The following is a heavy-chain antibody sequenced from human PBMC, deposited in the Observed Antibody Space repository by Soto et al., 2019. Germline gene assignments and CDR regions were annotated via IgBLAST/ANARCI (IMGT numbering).Heavy chain of an antibody. J-gene: IGHJ5*02. CDR3: ARDVDEGQWLAQGNWFDP. CDR2: IWYDGSNK. V-gene: IGHV3-33*01. CDR1: GFTFSSYG. D-gene: IGHD6-19*01. Sequence: QVQLVESGGGVVQPGRSLRLSCAASGFTFSSYGMHWVRQAPGKGLEWVAVIWYDGSNKYYAYSVKGRFTISRDNSKNTLYRQMNSLRAEDTAVYYCARDVDEGQWLAQGNWFDPWGQGTLVTVSS.